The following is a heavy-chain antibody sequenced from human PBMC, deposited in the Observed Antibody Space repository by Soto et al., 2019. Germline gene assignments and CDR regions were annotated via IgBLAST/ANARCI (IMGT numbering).Heavy chain of an antibody. V-gene: IGHV4-4*02. CDR3: AGGGSPGQIDWFDP. Sequence: QVQLQESGPRLVQPSGTLSLTSAVYGGALSSCNWGSWVRQPPGKGLEWIGEIYRYGSTFYNPSLKIRVTIAVEQSKNQMTLKMASLTAADMAVYFCAGGGSPGQIDWFDPWGKGILVNVSS. J-gene: IGHJ5*02. CDR2: IYRYGST. D-gene: IGHD3-16*01. CDR1: GGALSSCNW.